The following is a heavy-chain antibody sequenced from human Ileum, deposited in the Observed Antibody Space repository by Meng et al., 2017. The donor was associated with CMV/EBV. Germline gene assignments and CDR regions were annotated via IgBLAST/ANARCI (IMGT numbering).Heavy chain of an antibody. CDR1: CGSMSGYY. J-gene: IGHJ1*01. CDR2: IYVSVST. Sequence: GRLKECAPGLVKPSETLSHTCSVSCGSMSGYYWGWIRQPAGKGLEWIGRIYVSVSTDYNPSLKSRATMSVDTSKKQFSLRLTSVTAADTAVYFCASGRLQFTPSALQHWGPGTLVTVSS. D-gene: IGHD5-24*01. V-gene: IGHV4-4*07. CDR3: ASGRLQFTPSALQH.